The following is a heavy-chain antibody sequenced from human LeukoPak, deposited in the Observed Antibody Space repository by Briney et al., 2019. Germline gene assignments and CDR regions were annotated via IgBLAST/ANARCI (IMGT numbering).Heavy chain of an antibody. D-gene: IGHD2-2*01. J-gene: IGHJ4*02. CDR1: GFIFSSYS. V-gene: IGHV3-21*01. Sequence: PGGSLRLSCAASGFIFSSYSMNWVRQAPGKGLEWVSSMSSSSSYIYYADSLKGRFTISRDNAKNSLYLQMNSLRAEDTAVYFCASSTSRAGGPGGRSFDYWGQGTLVTVSS. CDR2: MSSSSSYI. CDR3: ASSTSRAGGPGGRSFDY.